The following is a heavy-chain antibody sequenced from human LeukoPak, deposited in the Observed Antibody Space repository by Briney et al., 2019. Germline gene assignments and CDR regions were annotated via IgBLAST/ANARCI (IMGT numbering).Heavy chain of an antibody. J-gene: IGHJ4*02. CDR1: GYTFTGYY. V-gene: IGHV1-2*02. CDR2: INPNSGGT. CDR3: AGHNYGDFDY. D-gene: IGHD4-17*01. Sequence: ASVKVSCKASGYTFTGYYMHWVRQAPGQGLEWMGWINPNSGGTNYAQKFQGRVTMTRNTSISTAYMELSSLRSEDTAVYYCAGHNYGDFDYWGQGTLVTVSS.